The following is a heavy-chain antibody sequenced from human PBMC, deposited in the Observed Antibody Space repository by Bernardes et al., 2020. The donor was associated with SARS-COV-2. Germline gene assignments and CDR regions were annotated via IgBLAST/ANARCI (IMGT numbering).Heavy chain of an antibody. CDR1: GYTFTSYG. CDR3: SRDSGARAGDAFDI. D-gene: IGHD7-27*01. V-gene: IGHV1-18*01. Sequence: ASVKVSCKASGYTFTSYGISWVRQDPGQGLEWLGWIDTRNGKTKYGQKVQGRVTLTADTSTTTAYMEMRGLRSDDTAVYFCSRDSGARAGDAFDIWGQGTAVTVSP. CDR2: IDTRNGKT. J-gene: IGHJ3*02.